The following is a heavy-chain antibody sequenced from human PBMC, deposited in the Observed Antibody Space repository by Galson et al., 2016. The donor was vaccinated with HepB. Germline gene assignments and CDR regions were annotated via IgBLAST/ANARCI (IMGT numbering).Heavy chain of an antibody. CDR2: ISPSGDNT. V-gene: IGHV3-23*01. Sequence: SLRLSCAASGFTFNNHAMKWVRQAPGKGLEWVSTISPSGDNTYYADSVKGRFTISRDISKNTLYLQMNSLRADDTALYYCARRGINWGFFDYWGQGTLVTVSS. D-gene: IGHD7-27*01. CDR3: ARRGINWGFFDY. J-gene: IGHJ4*02. CDR1: GFTFNNHA.